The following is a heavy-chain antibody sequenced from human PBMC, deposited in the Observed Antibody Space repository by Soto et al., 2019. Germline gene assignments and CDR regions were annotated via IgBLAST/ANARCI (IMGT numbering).Heavy chain of an antibody. D-gene: IGHD6-6*01. V-gene: IGHV3-21*01. J-gene: IGHJ6*02. CDR2: ISSSSFSI. Sequence: NPGGSLRLSCAASGFTFSSYSMNWVRQAPGKGLEWVSSISSSSFSISYADSVKGRFSISRDNAQNSLHLQMNNLRAEDTAVYYCARNESSNNYGMDGWDRETTVTVSS. CDR1: GFTFSSYS. CDR3: ARNESSNNYGMDG.